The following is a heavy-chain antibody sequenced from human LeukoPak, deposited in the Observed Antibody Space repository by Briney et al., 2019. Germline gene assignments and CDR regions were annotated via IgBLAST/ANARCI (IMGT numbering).Heavy chain of an antibody. CDR3: ARRGLVAGIYDLVYGFDL. V-gene: IGHV1-8*03. J-gene: IGHJ3*01. CDR2: VNPDNGNT. Sequence: ASVKVSCKAAGYSFTTFHMNWVRQDTGQGPEWMGWVNPDNGNTGFAQKFQGRVTITQNSSVTTIYMELSSLTSEDTAVYYCARRGLVAGIYDLVYGFDLWGQGTMVTVSS. CDR1: GYSFTTFH. D-gene: IGHD3/OR15-3a*01.